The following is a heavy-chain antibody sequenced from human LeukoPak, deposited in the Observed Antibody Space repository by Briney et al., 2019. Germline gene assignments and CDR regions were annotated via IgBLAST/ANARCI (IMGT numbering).Heavy chain of an antibody. Sequence: KPSETLCLTCTVSGGSISSYYWSWIRQPPGKGLEWIGYIYYSGSTNYNPSLKSRVTISVDTSKNQFSLKLSSVTAADTAVYYCARSGYDFWSGYYRREDLWWFDPWGQGTLVTVSS. V-gene: IGHV4-59*08. J-gene: IGHJ5*02. CDR2: IYYSGST. CDR3: ARSGYDFWSGYYRREDLWWFDP. CDR1: GGSISSYY. D-gene: IGHD3-3*01.